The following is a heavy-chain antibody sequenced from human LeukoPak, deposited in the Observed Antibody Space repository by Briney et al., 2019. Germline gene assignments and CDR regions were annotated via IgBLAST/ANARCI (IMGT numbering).Heavy chain of an antibody. Sequence: GASVKVSCKASGYTFTSYYMHWVRQAPGQGLEWMGIINPSGGSTSYAQKFQGRVTMTRDTSTSTVYMELSSLRSEDTAVYYCAKAGAEIHYYDSSGYLKGNWFDPWGQGTLVTVSS. CDR1: GYTFTSYY. CDR2: INPSGGST. CDR3: AKAGAEIHYYDSSGYLKGNWFDP. D-gene: IGHD3-22*01. J-gene: IGHJ5*02. V-gene: IGHV1-46*01.